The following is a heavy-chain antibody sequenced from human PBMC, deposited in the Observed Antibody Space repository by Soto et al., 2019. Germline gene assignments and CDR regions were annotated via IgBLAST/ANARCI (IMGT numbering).Heavy chain of an antibody. Sequence: QVQLVQSGAEVKKPGASVKISCEASGYSFTSQYVHWVRQAPGQGLEWMGIINPNGGSTTYAQKFQARGTKTRGLSDGTGYLEVARPPTEDRAVYYGAREQGLRPGGGGTEPLDIWGQGTMVTVAS. V-gene: IGHV1-46*03. D-gene: IGHD6-19*01. J-gene: IGHJ3*02. CDR1: GYSFTSQY. CDR2: INPNGGST. CDR3: AREQGLRPGGGGTEPLDI.